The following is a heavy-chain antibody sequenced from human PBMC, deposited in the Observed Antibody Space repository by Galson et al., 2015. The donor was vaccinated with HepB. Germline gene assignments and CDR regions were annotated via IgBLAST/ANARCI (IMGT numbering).Heavy chain of an antibody. V-gene: IGHV3-23*03. CDR2: IHGDNST. Sequence: SLRLSCAAPGITFSGFAMNWVRQAPGKGLEWVSVIHGDNSTYYADSVKGRFTISRDNSKSTVYLQMNSLRAEDTAVYYCAKSVDTSMVMWGQGTLVTVSS. J-gene: IGHJ4*02. D-gene: IGHD5-18*01. CDR1: GITFSGFA. CDR3: AKSVDTSMVM.